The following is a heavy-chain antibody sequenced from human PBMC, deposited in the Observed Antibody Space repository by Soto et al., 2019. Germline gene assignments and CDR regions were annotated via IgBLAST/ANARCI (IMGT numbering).Heavy chain of an antibody. Sequence: GGSLRLSCAASGFTFSSYAMHWVRQAPGKGLEWVAVISYDGSNKYYADSVKGRFTISRDNSKNTLYLQMNSLRAEDTAVYYCAREFVLMVYGVAFDIWGQGTMVTVSS. V-gene: IGHV3-30-3*01. D-gene: IGHD2-8*01. J-gene: IGHJ3*02. CDR1: GFTFSSYA. CDR3: AREFVLMVYGVAFDI. CDR2: ISYDGSNK.